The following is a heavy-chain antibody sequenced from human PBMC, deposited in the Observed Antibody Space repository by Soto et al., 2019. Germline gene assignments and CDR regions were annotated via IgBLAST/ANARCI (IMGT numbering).Heavy chain of an antibody. Sequence: QVQLQESGPGLVKPSGTLSLTCAVSGGSISMNWWSWVRQPPGKGLEWIGEIYHSGSTNYNPALKSRLTISVDKSKNQFSLKLSSVTAADTAVYYCARVVQGIAYWGQGTLVTVSS. J-gene: IGHJ4*02. V-gene: IGHV4-4*02. CDR2: IYHSGST. CDR1: GGSISMNW. CDR3: ARVVQGIAY. D-gene: IGHD3-10*01.